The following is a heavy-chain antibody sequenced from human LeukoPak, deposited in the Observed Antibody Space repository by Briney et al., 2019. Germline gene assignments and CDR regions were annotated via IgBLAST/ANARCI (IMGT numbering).Heavy chain of an antibody. V-gene: IGHV3-30-3*01. CDR2: ISYDGSNK. CDR1: GFTFSSYA. CDR3: AREVRYSYGPGWFDP. J-gene: IGHJ5*02. D-gene: IGHD5-18*01. Sequence: GGSLRLSCAASGFTFSSYAMHWVRQAPGKGLEWVAVISYDGSNKYYADSVKGRFTISRDNSKNTLYLQVNSLRAEDTAVYYCAREVRYSYGPGWFDPWGQGTLVTVSS.